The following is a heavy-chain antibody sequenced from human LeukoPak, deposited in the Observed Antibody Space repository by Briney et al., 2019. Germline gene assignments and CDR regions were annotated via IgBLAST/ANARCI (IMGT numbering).Heavy chain of an antibody. V-gene: IGHV3-21*01. CDR3: ARARLQYQLPDAFDI. D-gene: IGHD2-2*01. J-gene: IGHJ3*02. CDR1: GVGFSSSS. CDR2: IISSSSYI. Sequence: GGALMLSCGAAGVGFSSSSMKWGRRAPGKGGEGGSSIISSSSYIYYTDSVKGRFTISRDKSKNSLYLQMNSLRADDTAVYYCARARLQYQLPDAFDIWGQGTMVTVSS.